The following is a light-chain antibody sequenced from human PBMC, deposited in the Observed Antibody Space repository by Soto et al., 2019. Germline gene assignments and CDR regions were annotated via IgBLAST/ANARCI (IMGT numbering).Light chain of an antibody. CDR3: QQRYSIPIT. J-gene: IGKJ5*01. CDR2: AAS. V-gene: IGKV1-39*01. Sequence: DIQMTQSPSSLSASVGDRVTINCRASQSISFYLNWYQKKPGKDHKVMIYAASNLQSGVPSRFSGIVSGTDFNLTISSLQTEDCATHYGQQRYSIPITFGQGTRREIK. CDR1: QSISFY.